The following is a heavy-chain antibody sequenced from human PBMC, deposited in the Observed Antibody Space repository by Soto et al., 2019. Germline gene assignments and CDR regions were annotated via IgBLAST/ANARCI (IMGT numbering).Heavy chain of an antibody. CDR2: IYPGDSDT. Sequence: GDSLKISCKGSGYSFTSYWIVLVRQMPGKGLEWMGIIYPGDSDTRYSPSFQGQVTISADKSISTAYLQWSSLKASDTAMYYCARSFDPDPYYFDYWGQGTLVTVSS. CDR1: GYSFTSYW. J-gene: IGHJ4*02. V-gene: IGHV5-51*01. D-gene: IGHD3-9*01. CDR3: ARSFDPDPYYFDY.